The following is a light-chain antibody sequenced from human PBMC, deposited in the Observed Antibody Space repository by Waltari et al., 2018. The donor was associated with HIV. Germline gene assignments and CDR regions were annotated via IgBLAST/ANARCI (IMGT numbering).Light chain of an antibody. J-gene: IGKJ5*01. CDR1: QAIGNY. CDR2: ETS. V-gene: IGKV1-27*01. Sequence: DIQMTQSPVSLSAPIGDRVTITCRANQAIGNYLAWYQQKPGKIPKLLIYETSILQSGVPSRFSGSDSGTHFTLTITGLQPEDVATYYCQNYDSVPITFGQGTLVEIK. CDR3: QNYDSVPIT.